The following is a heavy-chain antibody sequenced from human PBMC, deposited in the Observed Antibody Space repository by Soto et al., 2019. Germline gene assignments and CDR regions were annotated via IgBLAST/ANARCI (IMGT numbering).Heavy chain of an antibody. CDR2: TLGDGDT. J-gene: IGHJ4*02. CDR1: GDSVSRSGSY. Sequence: SETLSLTCTVSGDSVSRSGSYWGWLRQPPGKGLEWIGDTLGDGDTYYNPSLGSRVSLARDTSKNHFSLRLTYVTAADTAVYYCLRRERPTFYYEYWGLGTLVTVSS. V-gene: IGHV4-39*02. CDR3: LRRERPTFYYEY. D-gene: IGHD1-1*01.